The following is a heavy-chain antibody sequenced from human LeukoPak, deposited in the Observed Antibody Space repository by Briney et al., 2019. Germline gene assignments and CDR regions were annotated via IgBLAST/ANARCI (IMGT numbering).Heavy chain of an antibody. CDR1: GFTFSSYS. V-gene: IGHV3-21*04. J-gene: IGHJ4*02. CDR2: ISSSSSYI. Sequence: TGGSLRLSCAASGFTFSSYSMTWVRQAPGKGLEWVSSISSSSSYIYYADSVKGRFTISRDNAKNSLYLQMNSLRAEDTAVYYCAKGAGSSGCFDYWGQGTLVTVSS. CDR3: AKGAGSSGCFDY. D-gene: IGHD6-19*01.